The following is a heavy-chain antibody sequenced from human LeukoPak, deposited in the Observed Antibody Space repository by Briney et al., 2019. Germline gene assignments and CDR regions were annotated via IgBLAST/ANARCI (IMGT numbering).Heavy chain of an antibody. Sequence: PGGSLRLSCAASEFTFSSFSMNWVRQAPGKGLEWVSSMSGGRPKKEYADSVKGRFTISRDNAKNSLYLQMNGLRAEDTAVYYCAREQRTGNYYSYYYMDVWGRGTTVIVSS. V-gene: IGHV3-21*01. CDR2: MSGGRPKK. CDR3: AREQRTGNYYSYYYMDV. D-gene: IGHD6-25*01. CDR1: EFTFSSFS. J-gene: IGHJ6*03.